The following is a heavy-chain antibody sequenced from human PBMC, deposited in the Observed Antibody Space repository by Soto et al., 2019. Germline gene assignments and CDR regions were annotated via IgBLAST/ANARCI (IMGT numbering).Heavy chain of an antibody. D-gene: IGHD2-15*01. J-gene: IGHJ2*01. CDR3: VKKSCSHTRCYTGWFFDL. CDR2: ISWNSGDK. V-gene: IGHV3-9*01. Sequence: GGSLRLSCEASGFIFEDYDMHWVRQPPGKGLQWVSGISWNSGDKDYGDSVKGRFTISRDNAKNSLDLQMSSLRVEDTATYYCVKKSCSHTRCYTGWFFDLWGRGTLVTVST. CDR1: GFIFEDYD.